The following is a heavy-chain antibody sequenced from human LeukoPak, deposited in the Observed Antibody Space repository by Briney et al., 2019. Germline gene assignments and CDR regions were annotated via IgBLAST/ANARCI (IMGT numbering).Heavy chain of an antibody. CDR2: ISAYNGNT. J-gene: IGHJ4*02. V-gene: IGHV1-18*01. Sequence: GASVKVSCKASGGTFSSYGISWVRQAPGQGLEWMGWISAYNGNTNYAQKLQGRVTMTTDTSTSTAYMELRSLRSDDTAVYYCARTSKAAVTNYWGQGTLVTVSS. D-gene: IGHD6-13*01. CDR3: ARTSKAAVTNY. CDR1: GGTFSSYG.